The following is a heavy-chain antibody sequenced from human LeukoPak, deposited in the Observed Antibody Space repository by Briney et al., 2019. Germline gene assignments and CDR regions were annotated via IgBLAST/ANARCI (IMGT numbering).Heavy chain of an antibody. J-gene: IGHJ4*02. D-gene: IGHD3-22*01. CDR2: MNPNSGNT. Sequence: ASVKVSCKASGYTFTSYDIHWVRQATGQELEWMGWMNPNSGNTGCAQKFQGRVTMTRNTSISTAYMELSSLRSEDTAVYYCARGGQYYYDSSGYYYVIDYWGQGTLVTVSS. CDR3: ARGGQYYYDSSGYYYVIDY. CDR1: GYTFTSYD. V-gene: IGHV1-8*01.